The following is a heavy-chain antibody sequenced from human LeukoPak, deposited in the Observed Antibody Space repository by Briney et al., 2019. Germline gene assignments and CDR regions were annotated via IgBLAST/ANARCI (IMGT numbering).Heavy chain of an antibody. D-gene: IGHD3-10*01. V-gene: IGHV1-18*01. CDR2: ISAYNGNT. J-gene: IGHJ4*02. CDR3: ARDLLEDYYGSGSYYTTFDY. Sequence: ASVKVSCKASGYTFTSYGISWVRQAPGQGLEWMGWISAYNGNTNYAQKLQGRATMTTDTSTSTAYMELRSLRSDDTAVYYCARDLLEDYYGSGSYYTTFDYRGQGTLVTVSS. CDR1: GYTFTSYG.